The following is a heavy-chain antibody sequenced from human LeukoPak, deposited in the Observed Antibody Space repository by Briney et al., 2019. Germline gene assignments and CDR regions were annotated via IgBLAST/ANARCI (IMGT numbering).Heavy chain of an antibody. J-gene: IGHJ3*02. Sequence: TSETLSLTCTVSCGSISPFYWNWIRQPPGKGLEWIGYIYYTGGTSYSPSLSSRATISVDTSKNQISLKLNSVTAADTALYYCTMGRIVVRNTGAFNMWSQGTMVPVSS. D-gene: IGHD3-22*01. CDR3: TMGRIVVRNTGAFNM. V-gene: IGHV4-59*12. CDR2: IYYTGGT. CDR1: CGSISPFY.